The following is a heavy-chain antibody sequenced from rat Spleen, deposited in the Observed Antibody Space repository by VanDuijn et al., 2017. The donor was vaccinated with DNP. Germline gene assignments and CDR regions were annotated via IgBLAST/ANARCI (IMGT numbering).Heavy chain of an antibody. CDR1: GFTFSDYY. Sequence: EVQLVESGGGLVQPGRSLKLSCAASGFTFSDYYMAWVRQAPTKGLEWVAIISHSYGTTYYPDSVNGRFTISRDNSESSLFLQMNSLQTEDTATYYCARDGRWDYLDYWGQGVMVTVSS. CDR2: ISHSYGTT. CDR3: ARDGRWDYLDY. V-gene: IGHV5-20*01. J-gene: IGHJ2*01.